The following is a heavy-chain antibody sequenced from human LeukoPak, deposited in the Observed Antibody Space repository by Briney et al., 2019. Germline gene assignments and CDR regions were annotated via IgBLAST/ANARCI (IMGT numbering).Heavy chain of an antibody. CDR2: ISCDGSNK. D-gene: IGHD6-13*01. CDR1: GFTFSSYG. J-gene: IGHJ6*02. Sequence: GGSLRLSCAASGFTFSSYGMHWVRQAPGKGLEWVAVISCDGSNKYYADSVKGRFTISRDNSKNTLYLQMNSLRAEDTAVYYCAKDGEQQLVIGAFYYYGMDVWGQGTTVTVSS. V-gene: IGHV3-30*18. CDR3: AKDGEQQLVIGAFYYYGMDV.